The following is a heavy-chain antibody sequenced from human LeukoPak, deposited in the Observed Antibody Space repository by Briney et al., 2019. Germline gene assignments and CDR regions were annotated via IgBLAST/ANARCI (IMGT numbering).Heavy chain of an antibody. J-gene: IGHJ4*02. CDR3: ARASSRGSGPDY. CDR1: GGPISSYY. CDR2: IYFSGST. D-gene: IGHD6-25*01. Sequence: SETLSLTCTVSGGPISSYYWSWIRQPPGKGLEWIGYIYFSGSTNYNPSLKSRVTISVDTSKNQFSLKLSSVTAADTAVYYCARASSRGSGPDYWGQGALVTVSS. V-gene: IGHV4-59*01.